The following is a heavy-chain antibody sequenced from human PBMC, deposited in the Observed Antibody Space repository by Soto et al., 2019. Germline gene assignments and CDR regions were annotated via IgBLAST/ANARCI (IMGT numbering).Heavy chain of an antibody. CDR3: AKDSVPTSITTVYYNYGMDV. CDR1: GFTFSSYS. V-gene: IGHV3-21*01. CDR2: ISVSGTHI. D-gene: IGHD4-4*01. Sequence: EVDLVESGGGLVKPGGSLRLSCAASGFTFSSYSMNWVRQAPGKGLEWVSSISVSGTHIYYADSVKGRFTMSRDNAKNSLYLQMNSLRAEDTAVYYCAKDSVPTSITTVYYNYGMDVW. J-gene: IGHJ6*01.